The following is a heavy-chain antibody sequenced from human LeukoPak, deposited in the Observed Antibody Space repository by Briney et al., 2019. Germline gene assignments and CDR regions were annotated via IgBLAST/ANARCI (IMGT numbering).Heavy chain of an antibody. CDR3: AKDKGSFDY. CDR2: INPNSGGT. CDR1: GYTFTSYG. D-gene: IGHD1-26*01. J-gene: IGHJ4*02. V-gene: IGHV1-2*02. Sequence: ASVKVSCKASGYTFTSYGISWVRQAPGQGLEWMGWINPNSGGTNYAQKFQGRVTMTRDTSISTAYMELSRLRSDDTAVYYCAKDKGSFDYWGQGTLVTVSS.